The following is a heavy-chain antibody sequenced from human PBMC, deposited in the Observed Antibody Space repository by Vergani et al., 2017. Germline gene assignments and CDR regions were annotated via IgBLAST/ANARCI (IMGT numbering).Heavy chain of an antibody. CDR1: GAAINDLY. CDR2: VYYTWST. D-gene: IGHD2/OR15-2a*01. CDR3: ALHRELYCRSTTSCHIWFDP. V-gene: IGHV4-59*01. Sequence: QVQLQESGPGLVKPSETLSLTCTVSGAAINDLYWSWFRQPPGKGLEWVGYVYYTWSTTYNPSLKSRFTISVETSNNQFSLRITSLTAADTAIYDCALHRELYCRSTTSCHIWFDPCGQGSLVTVCS. J-gene: IGHJ5*02.